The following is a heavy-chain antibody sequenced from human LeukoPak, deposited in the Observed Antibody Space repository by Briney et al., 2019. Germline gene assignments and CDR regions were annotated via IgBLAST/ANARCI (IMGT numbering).Heavy chain of an antibody. J-gene: IGHJ6*03. V-gene: IGHV4-34*01. CDR1: GGSFSGYY. CDR3: ARRNWNYYYYYYYMDV. D-gene: IGHD1-7*01. Sequence: PSETLSLTCAVYGGSFSGYYWSWIRQPPGKGLEWIGEINHSGSTNYNPSLKSRVTISVDTSKNQFSLKLSSVTAADTAVYYCARRNWNYYYYYYYMDVWGKGTTVTVSS. CDR2: INHSGST.